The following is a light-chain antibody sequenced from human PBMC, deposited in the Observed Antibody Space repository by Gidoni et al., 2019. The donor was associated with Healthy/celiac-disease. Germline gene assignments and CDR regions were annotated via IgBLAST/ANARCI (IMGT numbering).Light chain of an antibody. J-gene: IGLJ2*01. CDR3: CSYAGSFTVV. CDR2: EVS. CDR1: SSDVGSYNL. Sequence: QSALTQPASVSASPGQSITISCTGTSSDVGSYNLVSWYQQRPGKAPKLMIYEVSKRPSGVSNRFSGSKSGNTASLTISGLQAEDEADYYCCSYAGSFTVVFGGGTKLTVL. V-gene: IGLV2-23*02.